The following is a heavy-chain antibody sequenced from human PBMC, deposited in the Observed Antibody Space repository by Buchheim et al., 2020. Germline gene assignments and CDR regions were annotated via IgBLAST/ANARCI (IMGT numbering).Heavy chain of an antibody. CDR2: IYYSGST. CDR1: GGSISSGDYY. J-gene: IGHJ6*04. D-gene: IGHD2-15*01. V-gene: IGHV4-30-4*01. CDR3: ARDVVVVVAASYYYYGMDV. Sequence: QVQLQESGPGLVKPSQTLSLTCTVSGGSISSGDYYWSWIRQPPGKGLEWIWYIYYSGSTYYNPSLQSRVTISVDTSKHQFSLKLSSGTAADTAVYYCARDVVVVVAASYYYYGMDVWGKGTT.